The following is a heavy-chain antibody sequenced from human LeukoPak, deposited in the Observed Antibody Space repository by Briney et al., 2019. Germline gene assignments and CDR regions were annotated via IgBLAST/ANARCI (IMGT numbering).Heavy chain of an antibody. CDR1: GFTFSSYS. V-gene: IGHV3-21*01. CDR3: ARSLEPWLTV. D-gene: IGHD6-19*01. CDR2: INILSNYI. Sequence: GGSLRLSCAASGFTFSSYSMNWVRQAPGRGLEWVSSINILSNYIYYADSVKGRFTISRDNAKNSLYLQMNSLRAEDTAVYYCARSLEPWLTVWGQGTLVTVSS. J-gene: IGHJ4*02.